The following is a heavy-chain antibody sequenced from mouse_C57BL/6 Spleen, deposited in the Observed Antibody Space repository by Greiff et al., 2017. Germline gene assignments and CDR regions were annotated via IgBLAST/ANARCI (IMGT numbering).Heavy chain of an antibody. CDR3: ARAEYYGSKSFDN. D-gene: IGHD1-1*01. V-gene: IGHV1-54*01. Sequence: QVQLQQSGAELVRPGTSVKVSCKASGYAFTNYLIEWVKQRPGQGLEWIGVINPGSGGTNYNEKFKGKATLTADKSSSTAYMQLSSLTSEDSAVYFCARAEYYGSKSFDNWGQGTTLTVSS. CDR1: GYAFTNYL. J-gene: IGHJ2*01. CDR2: INPGSGGT.